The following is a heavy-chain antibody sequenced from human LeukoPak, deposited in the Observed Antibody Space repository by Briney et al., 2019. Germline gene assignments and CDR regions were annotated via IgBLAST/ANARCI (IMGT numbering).Heavy chain of an antibody. Sequence: PSETLSLTCAVYGDFFSGYYWSWIRQPPGKGLEWIGEINHSGSTNYNPSLKSRVTISLDTSKNQFSLKLSSVTAADTAVYYCATENGFNDYWGQGTLVTVSS. D-gene: IGHD2-8*01. CDR3: ATENGFNDY. V-gene: IGHV4-34*01. J-gene: IGHJ4*02. CDR2: INHSGST. CDR1: GDFFSGYY.